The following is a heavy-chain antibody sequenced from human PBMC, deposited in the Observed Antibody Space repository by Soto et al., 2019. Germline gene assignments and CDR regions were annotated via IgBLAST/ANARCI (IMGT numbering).Heavy chain of an antibody. CDR1: GFTFSSYG. D-gene: IGHD2-8*01. V-gene: IGHV3-30*18. CDR3: AKSDLVLKG. CDR2: ISYDGSNK. Sequence: PGGSLRLSCAASGFTFSSYGMHWVRQAPGKGLEWVAVISYDGSNKYYADSVKGRFTISRDNSKNTLYLQMNSLRVEDTAVYYCAKSDLVLKGWGQGTLVTVSS. J-gene: IGHJ4*02.